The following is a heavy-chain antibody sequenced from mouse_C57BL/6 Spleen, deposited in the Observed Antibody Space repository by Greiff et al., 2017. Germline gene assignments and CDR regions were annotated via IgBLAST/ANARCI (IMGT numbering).Heavy chain of an antibody. CDR3: ARRKCGFFYAMDY. CDR1: GYTFTNYP. CDR2: VPPNNDAT. Sequence: LQLKESGAELLKPGASVKMSCKASGYTFTNYPIEWMKQNHGKSLEWIGNVPPNNDATKYNQQFKGKATLPVEEYSITVYFEHIRLTSAEYAVDYCARRKCGFFYAMDYWGQGTSVTVSS. V-gene: IGHV1-47*01. J-gene: IGHJ4*01.